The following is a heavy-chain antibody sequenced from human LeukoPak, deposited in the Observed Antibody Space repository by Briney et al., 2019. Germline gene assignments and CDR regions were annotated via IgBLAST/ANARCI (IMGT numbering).Heavy chain of an antibody. J-gene: IGHJ6*02. V-gene: IGHV4-59*01. D-gene: IGHD4-11*01. CDR2: IYYSGST. Sequence: NPSETLSLTCTVSGGSISSYYWSWIRQPPGKGLEWIGYIYYSGSTNYNPSLKSRVTISVDTSKNQSSLKLSSVTAADTAVYYCAGHDYSNSDYYYYGMDVWGQGTTVTVSS. CDR1: GGSISSYY. CDR3: AGHDYSNSDYYYYGMDV.